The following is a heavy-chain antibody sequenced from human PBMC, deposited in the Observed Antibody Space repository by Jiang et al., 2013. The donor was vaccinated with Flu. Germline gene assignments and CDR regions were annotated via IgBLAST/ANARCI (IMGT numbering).Heavy chain of an antibody. Sequence: PGLVKPSETLSLTCTVSGGSISTYYWSWIRQPPGKELEWIGYIYYSGSTNYNPSLKSRGTISVDTSKNQLSLKLSSVTAADTAVYYCARTLQHTYSSGWTFDYWGQGTLVTVSS. CDR1: GGSISTYY. CDR2: IYYSGST. D-gene: IGHD6-19*01. CDR3: ARTLQHTYSSGWTFDY. V-gene: IGHV4-59*08. J-gene: IGHJ4*02.